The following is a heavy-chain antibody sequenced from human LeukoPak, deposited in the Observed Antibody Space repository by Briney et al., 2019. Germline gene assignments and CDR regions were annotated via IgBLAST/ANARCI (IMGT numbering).Heavy chain of an antibody. V-gene: IGHV1-69*05. D-gene: IGHD3-22*01. J-gene: IGHJ4*02. CDR2: IIPIFGTA. Sequence: SVKVSCKASGGTFSSYAISWVRQAPGQGLEWMGRIIPIFGTANYAQKFQGRVTITKDESTSTAYMELSSLRSEDTAVYYCARTYYYDSSGFEYFDYWGQGTLVTVSP. CDR3: ARTYYYDSSGFEYFDY. CDR1: GGTFSSYA.